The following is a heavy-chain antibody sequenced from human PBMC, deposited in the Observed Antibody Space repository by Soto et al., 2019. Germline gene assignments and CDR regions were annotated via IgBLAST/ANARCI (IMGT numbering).Heavy chain of an antibody. Sequence: PSETLSLTCTVSGGSISSGGYYWSWIRQHPGKGLEWIGYIYYSGSTYYNPSLKSRVTISVDTSKNQFSLKLSSVTAADTAVYYCARHTYGSGSYLWDAFDIWGQGTMVTVSS. CDR2: IYYSGST. CDR3: ARHTYGSGSYLWDAFDI. V-gene: IGHV4-31*03. J-gene: IGHJ3*02. CDR1: GGSISSGGYY. D-gene: IGHD3-10*01.